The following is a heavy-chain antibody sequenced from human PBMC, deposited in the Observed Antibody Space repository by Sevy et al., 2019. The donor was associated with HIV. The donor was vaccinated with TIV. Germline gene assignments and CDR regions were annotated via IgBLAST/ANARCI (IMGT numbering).Heavy chain of an antibody. CDR1: GFTFSSHA. CDR2: IIKSGDRT. J-gene: IGHJ4*02. D-gene: IGHD1-26*01. Sequence: GGSLRLSCAASGFTFSSHAMSWVRQAPGKGLEWVSAIIKSGDRTYYADSVKGRFTISRDNSKNTLYLQMNSLRAEDTAVYYCAKDQPGSDCAFDYWGQGTLVTVSS. CDR3: AKDQPGSDCAFDY. V-gene: IGHV3-23*01.